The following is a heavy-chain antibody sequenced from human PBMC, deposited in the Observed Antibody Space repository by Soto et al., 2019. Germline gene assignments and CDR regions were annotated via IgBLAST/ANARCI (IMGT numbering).Heavy chain of an antibody. J-gene: IGHJ6*02. CDR3: APLSVSLSGPYGIHV. Sequence: SETLSLTCSVSGYSVTSSDYYWAWIRQPPGKGLEWIGSMFYSGLTYYNPSLKSRVTLSVDTSKNQLSVRLSSVTAADTAVYYCAPLSVSLSGPYGIHVWGQGTTVTVSS. CDR2: MFYSGLT. D-gene: IGHD2-15*01. V-gene: IGHV4-39*01. CDR1: GYSVTSSDYY.